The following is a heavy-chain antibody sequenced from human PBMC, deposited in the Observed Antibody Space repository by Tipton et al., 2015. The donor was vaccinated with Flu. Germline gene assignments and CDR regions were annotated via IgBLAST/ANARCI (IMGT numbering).Heavy chain of an antibody. CDR3: ARASGIAVAGTGSGRYNWFDP. D-gene: IGHD6-19*01. J-gene: IGHJ5*02. Sequence: LRLSCAVYGGSFSGYYWSWIRQPPGKGLEWIGEINHSGSTNYNPSLKSRVTISVDTSKNQFSLKLSSVTAADTAVYYCARASGIAVAGTGSGRYNWFDPWGQGTLVTVSS. CDR1: GGSFSGYY. CDR2: INHSGST. V-gene: IGHV4-34*01.